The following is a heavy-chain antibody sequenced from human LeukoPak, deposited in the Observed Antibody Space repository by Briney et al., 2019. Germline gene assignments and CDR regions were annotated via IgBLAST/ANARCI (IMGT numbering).Heavy chain of an antibody. CDR3: ARQLRSGGSYGFDI. J-gene: IGHJ3*02. CDR1: GGSISSSNW. V-gene: IGHV4-4*02. CDR2: IYHSGSA. D-gene: IGHD2-15*01. Sequence: PSGTLSLTCAVSGGSISSSNWWSWVRQPPGKGLEWIGEIYHSGSANYNPSLKSRVTISVDKSKNQFSLRLSSVTAADTAVYYCARQLRSGGSYGFDIWGQGTMVTVSS.